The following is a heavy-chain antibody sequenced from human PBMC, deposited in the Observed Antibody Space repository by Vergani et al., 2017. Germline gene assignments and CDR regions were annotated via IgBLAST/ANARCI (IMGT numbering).Heavy chain of an antibody. D-gene: IGHD4-11*01. CDR1: GYTFTSYY. CDR3: ARDPSNYKGYYYYYYYMDV. V-gene: IGHV1-46*01. Sequence: QVQLVQSGAEVKKPGASVKVSCQASGYTFTSYYIHWVRQAPGQGLEWMGIINPSGGSTNYAQKFQGRVTMTRDTSTSTVFMELSSLRSEDTAVYYCARDPSNYKGYYYYYYYMDVWGKXP. J-gene: IGHJ6*03. CDR2: INPSGGST.